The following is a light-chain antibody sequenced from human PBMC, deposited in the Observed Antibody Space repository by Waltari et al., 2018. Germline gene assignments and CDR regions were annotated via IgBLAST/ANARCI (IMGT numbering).Light chain of an antibody. CDR3: QQYAGSVYT. CDR1: ESVSSGK. CDR2: GAS. J-gene: IGKJ2*01. Sequence: EIVLTQSPGTLSLSPGERATLSCRDSESVSSGKLAWYQQKFGQAPRLVIYGASSRATGIPDRFSGSGSGTDFTLTISRVAPEDFAVYYCQQYAGSVYTFGQGTKLEIK. V-gene: IGKV3-20*01.